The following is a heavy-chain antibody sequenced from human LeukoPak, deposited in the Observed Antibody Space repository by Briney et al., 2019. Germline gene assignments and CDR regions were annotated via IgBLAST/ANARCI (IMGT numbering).Heavy chain of an antibody. CDR1: GFTFSSYG. J-gene: IGHJ6*02. CDR2: ISYDGRNK. D-gene: IGHD3-10*01. Sequence: PGGSLRLSCAASGFTFSSYGIHWVRQAPGKGLEWVAVISYDGRNKHYADSVKGRFTISRDNSQSTLYLQMNSLRPDDTAVYYCAKDPMVRGVINGMDVWGQGTTVIVSS. V-gene: IGHV3-30*18. CDR3: AKDPMVRGVINGMDV.